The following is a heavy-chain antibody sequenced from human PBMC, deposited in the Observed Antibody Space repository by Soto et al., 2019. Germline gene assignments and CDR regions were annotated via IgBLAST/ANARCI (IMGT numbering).Heavy chain of an antibody. CDR3: ARDYIPSYDILTGYYRGYFDL. Sequence: QVQLQESGPGLVKPSQTLSLTCTVSGGSISSGGYYWSWIRQHPGKGLEWIGYIYYSGSTYYNPSLKSRVTISVATSKNQFSRKLSSVTAADTAVYYCARDYIPSYDILTGYYRGYFDLWGRGTLVTVSS. V-gene: IGHV4-31*03. D-gene: IGHD3-9*01. CDR1: GGSISSGGYY. J-gene: IGHJ2*01. CDR2: IYYSGST.